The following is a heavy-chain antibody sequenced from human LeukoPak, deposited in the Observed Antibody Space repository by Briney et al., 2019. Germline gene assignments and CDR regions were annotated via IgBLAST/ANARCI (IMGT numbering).Heavy chain of an antibody. CDR2: INQDGSEK. Sequence: PGGSLRLTCAASGFTFSNYWLSWVRQAPGKGLEWVGNINQDGSEKYYVDSVTGRFTVSSDNAESSLYLQMNRLIAEDTAVYYCAKDYMAAAGTPFWYYYGMDVWGQGTTVTVSS. D-gene: IGHD6-13*01. V-gene: IGHV3-7*01. CDR1: GFTFSNYW. CDR3: AKDYMAAAGTPFWYYYGMDV. J-gene: IGHJ6*02.